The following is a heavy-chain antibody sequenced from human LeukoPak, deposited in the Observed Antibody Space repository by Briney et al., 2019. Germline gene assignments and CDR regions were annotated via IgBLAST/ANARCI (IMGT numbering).Heavy chain of an antibody. CDR3: AKDLGYGARYYFDY. Sequence: GGSLRLSCAASGFTFSSYDMHWVRQAPGKGLEWVSAISGSGGSTYYADSVKGRFTISRDNSKNTLYLQMNSLRAEDTAVYYCAKDLGYGARYYFDYWGQGTLVTVSS. J-gene: IGHJ4*02. V-gene: IGHV3-23*01. CDR2: ISGSGGST. D-gene: IGHD4-17*01. CDR1: GFTFSSYD.